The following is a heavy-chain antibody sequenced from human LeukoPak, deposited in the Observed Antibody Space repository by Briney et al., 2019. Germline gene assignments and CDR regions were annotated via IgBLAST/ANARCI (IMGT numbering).Heavy chain of an antibody. D-gene: IGHD6-13*01. CDR1: GGSISSSGYY. V-gene: IGHV4-39*07. CDR2: IYYSGST. Sequence: SETLSLTCTVSGGSISSSGYYWGWIRQPPGKGLEWIGNIYYSGSTNYNPSLKSRVTMSVDTSKNQFSLKLYSVTAADTAVYYCARISIAAAQGDYWGQGTLVTVSS. CDR3: ARISIAAAQGDY. J-gene: IGHJ4*02.